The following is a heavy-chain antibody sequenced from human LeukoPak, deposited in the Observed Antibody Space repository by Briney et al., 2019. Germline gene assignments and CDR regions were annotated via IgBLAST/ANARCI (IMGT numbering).Heavy chain of an antibody. CDR3: EKGRMTWVNWFDP. CDR1: GFTFSSYG. V-gene: IGHV3-30*02. CDR2: IRYDGSIK. Sequence: PGGSLRLSCAASGFTFSSYGMNWVRQAPGKGLEWVAFIRYDGSIKDYADSVKGRFTISRDNSKNTLYLQMKSLRTEDTAVYYCEKGRMTWVNWFDPWGQGTLITVSS. D-gene: IGHD1-26*01. J-gene: IGHJ5*02.